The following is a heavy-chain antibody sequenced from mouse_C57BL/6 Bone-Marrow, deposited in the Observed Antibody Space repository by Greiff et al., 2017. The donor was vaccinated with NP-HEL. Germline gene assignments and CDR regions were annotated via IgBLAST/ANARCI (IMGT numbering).Heavy chain of an antibody. CDR3: ARGGEGIYYDYDGPYYFDY. J-gene: IGHJ2*01. CDR1: GYTFTSYW. Sequence: QVQLQQSGAELVRPGTSVKLSCKASGYTFTSYWMHWVKQRPGQGLEWIGVIDPSDSYTNYNQKFKGKATLTVDTSSSTAYMQLSSLTSEDSAVYYCARGGEGIYYDYDGPYYFDYWGQGTTLTVSS. D-gene: IGHD2-4*01. CDR2: IDPSDSYT. V-gene: IGHV1-59*01.